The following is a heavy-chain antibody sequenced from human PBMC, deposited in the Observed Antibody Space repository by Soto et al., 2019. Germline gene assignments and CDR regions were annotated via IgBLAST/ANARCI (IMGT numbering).Heavy chain of an antibody. V-gene: IGHV3-30*04. Sequence: GGSLRLSCAASGFTFSSYAMHWVRQAPGKGLEWVAVISYDGSNKYYADSVKGRFTISRDNSKNTLYLQMNSLRAEDTLVYYCARVYFGSAYSSGWYSFDIWGQGTMVTVSS. D-gene: IGHD6-19*01. CDR1: GFTFSSYA. J-gene: IGHJ3*02. CDR2: ISYDGSNK. CDR3: ARVYFGSAYSSGWYSFDI.